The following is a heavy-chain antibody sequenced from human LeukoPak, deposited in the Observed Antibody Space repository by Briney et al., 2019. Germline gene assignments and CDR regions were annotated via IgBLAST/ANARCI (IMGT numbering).Heavy chain of an antibody. CDR1: GFTFSSYA. CDR3: ARVLTPGYSYGSGFDY. J-gene: IGHJ4*02. V-gene: IGHV3-30*04. Sequence: GGSLRLSCAASGFTFSSYAMHWVRQAPGKGLEWVAVISYDGSNKYYADSVKGRFTISRDDSKNTLYLQMNSLRAEDTAVYYCARVLTPGYSYGSGFDYWGQGTLVTVSS. CDR2: ISYDGSNK. D-gene: IGHD5-18*01.